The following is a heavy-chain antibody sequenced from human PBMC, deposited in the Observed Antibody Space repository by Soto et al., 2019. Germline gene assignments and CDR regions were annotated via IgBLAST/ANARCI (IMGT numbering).Heavy chain of an antibody. J-gene: IGHJ4*02. CDR3: ARDRGRSCSGGTCPFDY. CDR2: ISGYDGNT. D-gene: IGHD2-15*01. CDR1: GYTFINYG. Sequence: QVQLVQSGAEVKKPGASVKVSCKPSGYTFINYGITWVRQAPGQGLEWMGWISGYDGNTNYAPKLQGRVTMTRDTSTSTVYMELRSLRSDDTAVYYGARDRGRSCSGGTCPFDYWGQGTLVTVSS. V-gene: IGHV1-18*01.